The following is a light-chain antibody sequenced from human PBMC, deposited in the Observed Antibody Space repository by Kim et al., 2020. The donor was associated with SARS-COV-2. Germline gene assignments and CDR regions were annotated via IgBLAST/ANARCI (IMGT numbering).Light chain of an antibody. J-gene: IGLJ1*01. V-gene: IGLV2-11*01. CDR2: DVT. CDR1: SSDVGGYNY. Sequence: QSALTQPRSVSGSPGQSVTISCTGTSSDVGGYNYVSWYQQHPGKAPKLMIYDVTERPSGVPDRFSASKSGNRASLTISGLQAEDEADYYCCSYAGSPPYVFGTGTKVTVL. CDR3: CSYAGSPPYV.